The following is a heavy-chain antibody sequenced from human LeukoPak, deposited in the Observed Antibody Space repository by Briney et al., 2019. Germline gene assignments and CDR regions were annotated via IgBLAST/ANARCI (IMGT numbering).Heavy chain of an antibody. CDR2: IIPIFGTA. J-gene: IGHJ4*02. V-gene: IGHV1-69*06. Sequence: SVKVSCKASGGTFSSYAISWVRQAPGQGLEWMGGIIPIFGTANYAQKFQGRVTITADKSTSTAYTELSSLRSEDTAVYYCAHTVVAPGPLDYWGQGTLVTVSS. CDR1: GGTFSSYA. CDR3: AHTVVAPGPLDY. D-gene: IGHD4-23*01.